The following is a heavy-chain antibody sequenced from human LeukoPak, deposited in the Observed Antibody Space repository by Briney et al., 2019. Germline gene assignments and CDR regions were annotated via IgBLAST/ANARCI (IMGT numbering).Heavy chain of an antibody. CDR1: GGSISSGNYY. D-gene: IGHD3-10*01. CDR2: IFTSGST. CDR3: AREGKITMVRGVIRYYYMDV. V-gene: IGHV4-61*02. J-gene: IGHJ6*03. Sequence: TLSLTCTVSGGSISSGNYYWSWIRQPAGKGLEWIGRIFTSGSTKYNPSLKSRVTISVDTSKNQFSLKLSSVTAADTAVYYCAREGKITMVRGVIRYYYMDVWGKGTTVTISS.